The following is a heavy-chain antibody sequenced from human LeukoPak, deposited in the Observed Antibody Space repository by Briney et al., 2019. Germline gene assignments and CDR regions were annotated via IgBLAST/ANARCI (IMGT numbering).Heavy chain of an antibody. CDR3: ARVSGSTSQDWFDP. CDR1: GGSISSSSYY. CDR2: IYYSGST. D-gene: IGHD2-2*01. V-gene: IGHV4-39*07. J-gene: IGHJ5*02. Sequence: SETLSLTCTVSGGSISSSSYYWGWIRQPPGKGLEWIGSIYYSGSTYYNPSLKSRVTISVDTSKNQFSLKLSSVTAADTAVYYCARVSGSTSQDWFDPWGQGTLVTVSS.